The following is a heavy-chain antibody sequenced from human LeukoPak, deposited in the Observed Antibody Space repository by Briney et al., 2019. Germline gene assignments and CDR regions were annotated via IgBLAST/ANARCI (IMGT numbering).Heavy chain of an antibody. V-gene: IGHV3-9*01. D-gene: IGHD6-13*01. Sequence: QPGGSLRLSCAASGFTFGEYAMHWVRQAPGKGLEWVSGISGNSGSVGYAASVEGRFTISRENAKDSLYLQMNSLRTEDTAFYYCAKGLFNWASAGDSWGQGTLVIVSS. CDR1: GFTFGEYA. J-gene: IGHJ4*02. CDR2: ISGNSGSV. CDR3: AKGLFNWASAGDS.